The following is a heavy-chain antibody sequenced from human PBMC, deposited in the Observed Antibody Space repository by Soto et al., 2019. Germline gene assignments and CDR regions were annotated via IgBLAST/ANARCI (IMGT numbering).Heavy chain of an antibody. Sequence: SQTLSLTCAISGDSVSSNSAAWSWIRQSPSRGLEWLGRTYYRSKWYNDYAESVKSRITINPDTSKNQFSLHLNSVTPEDTAVYYCARDPPDFHSAFDYWGQGTLVTVSS. J-gene: IGHJ4*02. D-gene: IGHD4-4*01. CDR3: ARDPPDFHSAFDY. CDR1: GDSVSSNSAA. V-gene: IGHV6-1*01. CDR2: TYYRSKWYN.